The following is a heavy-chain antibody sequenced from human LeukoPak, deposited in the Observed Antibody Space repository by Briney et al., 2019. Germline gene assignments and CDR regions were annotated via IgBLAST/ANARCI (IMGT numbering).Heavy chain of an antibody. Sequence: ASVKVSCKASGYTFTSYDINWVRQATGQGLEWMGWTNPNSGNTGYAQKFQGRVTMTRNTSISTAYMELSSLRSEDTAVYYCARGYIAAADTFDYWGQGTLVTVSS. CDR2: TNPNSGNT. V-gene: IGHV1-8*01. CDR1: GYTFTSYD. J-gene: IGHJ4*02. D-gene: IGHD6-13*01. CDR3: ARGYIAAADTFDY.